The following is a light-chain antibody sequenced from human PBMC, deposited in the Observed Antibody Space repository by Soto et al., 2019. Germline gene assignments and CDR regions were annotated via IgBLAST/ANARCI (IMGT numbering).Light chain of an antibody. V-gene: IGKV4-1*01. Sequence: DIVMTQSPDSLAVSLGERATINCKSSQSVLFSSNNKNYLAWYQQKPGQPPNLLISWASTRDSGVPDRFSGSGSGTEFTLTISSLQAEDVAVYYCQQYYSTPYTFGQGTKVDI. J-gene: IGKJ2*01. CDR3: QQYYSTPYT. CDR1: QSVLFSSNNKNY. CDR2: WAS.